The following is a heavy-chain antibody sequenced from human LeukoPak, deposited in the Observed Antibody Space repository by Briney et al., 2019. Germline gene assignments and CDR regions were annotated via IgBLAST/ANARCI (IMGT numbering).Heavy chain of an antibody. CDR2: MSTSGSI. Sequence: GGSLRLSCAASGFTLSIYTMNWVRQAPGKGLEWVSYMSTSGSISYADSVKGRFTISRENAKNSLYLQMNSLRAGDTAVYYCARGLGSSGSSLNYWGQGTLVTVSS. J-gene: IGHJ4*02. V-gene: IGHV3-48*04. D-gene: IGHD3-10*01. CDR1: GFTLSIYT. CDR3: ARGLGSSGSSLNY.